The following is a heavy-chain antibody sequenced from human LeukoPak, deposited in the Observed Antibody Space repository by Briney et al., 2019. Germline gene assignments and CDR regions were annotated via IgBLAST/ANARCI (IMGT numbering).Heavy chain of an antibody. CDR1: GFTFSSYA. CDR2: ISGSGGST. Sequence: PGGSLRLSCAASGFTFSSYAMSWVRQAPGKGLEWVSAISGSGGSTYYADSVKGRFTISRDNSKNTLYLQMNSLRAEDTAVYYCAKNKDSSGYYDTIDYWGQGTLVTVSS. D-gene: IGHD3-22*01. CDR3: AKNKDSSGYYDTIDY. V-gene: IGHV3-23*01. J-gene: IGHJ4*02.